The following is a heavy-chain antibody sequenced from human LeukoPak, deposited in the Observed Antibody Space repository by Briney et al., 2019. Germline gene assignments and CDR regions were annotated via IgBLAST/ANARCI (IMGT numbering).Heavy chain of an antibody. D-gene: IGHD2-21*02. CDR1: GGSISSSSYY. V-gene: IGHV4-39*07. CDR3: ARDGRGDCGGDCYSRYYFDY. J-gene: IGHJ4*02. CDR2: IYYSGST. Sequence: PSETLSLTCTVSGGSISSSSYYWGWIRQPPGKGLEWIGSIYYSGSTYYNPSLKSRVTISVDTSKNQFSLKLSSVTAADTAVYYCARDGRGDCGGDCYSRYYFDYWGQGTLVTVSS.